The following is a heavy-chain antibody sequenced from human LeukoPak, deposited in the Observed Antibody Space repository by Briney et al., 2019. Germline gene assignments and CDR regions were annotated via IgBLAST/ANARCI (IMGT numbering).Heavy chain of an antibody. CDR2: IYYSGST. J-gene: IGHJ4*02. Sequence: SETLSLTCAVYGGSFSGYYWSWIRQPPGKGLEWIGSIYYSGSTYYNPSLKSRVTISVDTSKNQFSLKLSSVTAADTAVYYCARSADREIDYWGQGTLVTISS. CDR3: ARSADREIDY. CDR1: GGSFSGYY. D-gene: IGHD1-26*01. V-gene: IGHV4-34*01.